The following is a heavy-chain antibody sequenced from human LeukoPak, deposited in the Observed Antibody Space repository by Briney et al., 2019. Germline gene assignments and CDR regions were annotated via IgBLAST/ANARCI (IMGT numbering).Heavy chain of an antibody. CDR3: AKDQGWADGSSDY. V-gene: IGHV3-23*01. CDR2: IDISGDNT. D-gene: IGHD3-10*01. J-gene: IGHJ4*02. Sequence: PGGSLRLSCAASGFTFSSYAMTWVRQAPGKGLEWVSTIDISGDNTYYADSVKGRFTISRDNSKNRLYLQMNGLRTEDTAVYYCAKDQGWADGSSDYWGQGTLVTVSS. CDR1: GFTFSSYA.